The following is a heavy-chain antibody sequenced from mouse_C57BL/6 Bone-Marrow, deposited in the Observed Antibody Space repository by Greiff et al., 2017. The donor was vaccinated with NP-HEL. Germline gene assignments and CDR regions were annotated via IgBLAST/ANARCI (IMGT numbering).Heavy chain of an antibody. CDR2: IYPGDGDT. Sequence: VQGVESGAELVKPGASVKISCKASGYAFSSYWMNWVKQRPGKGLEWIGQIYPGDGDTNYNGKFKGKATLTADKSSSTAYMQLSSLTSEDSAVYFCAREKDRYFDYWGQGTTLTVSS. CDR1: GYAFSSYW. CDR3: AREKDRYFDY. V-gene: IGHV1-80*01. J-gene: IGHJ2*01. D-gene: IGHD3-3*01.